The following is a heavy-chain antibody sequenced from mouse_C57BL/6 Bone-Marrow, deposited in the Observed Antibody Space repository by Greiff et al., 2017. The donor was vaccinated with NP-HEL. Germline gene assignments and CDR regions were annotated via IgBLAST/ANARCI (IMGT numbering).Heavy chain of an antibody. CDR1: GYTFTSYW. Sequence: QVQLQQPGAELVMPGASVKLSCKASGYTFTSYWMHWVKQRPGQGLEWIGEIDPSDSYPNYNQKFKGKSTLTVDKSSSTAYMQLSSLTSEDSAVYYCATYYDFAYWGQGTLVTVSA. CDR2: IDPSDSYP. V-gene: IGHV1-69*01. D-gene: IGHD2-4*01. CDR3: ATYYDFAY. J-gene: IGHJ3*01.